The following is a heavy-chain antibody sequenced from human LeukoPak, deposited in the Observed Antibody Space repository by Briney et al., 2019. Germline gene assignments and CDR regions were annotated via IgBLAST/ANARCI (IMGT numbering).Heavy chain of an antibody. CDR3: AREGDSYGPNWFDP. D-gene: IGHD5-18*01. CDR2: IYYSGST. V-gene: IGHV4-59*01. CDR1: GGSLSSYY. J-gene: IGHJ5*02. Sequence: SETLSLTCTVSGGSLSSYYWSWIRQPPGKGLEWIGYIYYSGSTNYNPSLKSRVTISVDTSKNQFSLKLSSVTAADTAVYYCAREGDSYGPNWFDPWGQGTLVTVSS.